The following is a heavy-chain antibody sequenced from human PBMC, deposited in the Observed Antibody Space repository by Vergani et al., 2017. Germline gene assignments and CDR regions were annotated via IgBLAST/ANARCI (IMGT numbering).Heavy chain of an antibody. Sequence: QVQLVQSGAEVKKPGSSVKVSCKASGGTFSSYAISWVRQAPGQGLEWMGGIIPIFGTANYAQKFQGRVTITADESTSTAYMELSRLRSDDTAVYYCARADYYDSSGYYYYFDYWGQGTLVTVSS. V-gene: IGHV1-69*01. CDR3: ARADYYDSSGYYYYFDY. CDR2: IIPIFGTA. D-gene: IGHD3-22*01. J-gene: IGHJ4*02. CDR1: GGTFSSYA.